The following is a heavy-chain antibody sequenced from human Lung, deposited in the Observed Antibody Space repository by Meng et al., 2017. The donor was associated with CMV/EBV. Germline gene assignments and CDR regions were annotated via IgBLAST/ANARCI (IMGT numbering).Heavy chain of an antibody. CDR1: GGSISSSSYY. D-gene: IGHD6-13*01. V-gene: IGHV4-39*01. Sequence: LSCTVSGGSISSSSYYWGWIRQPPGKGLEWIGNIYSSGTTFYNPSLKSRVTISVDTSKNQISLRLTSVTAADTAVYYCSRLWGSSRSPLSDYWGQGTXVTVYS. CDR3: SRLWGSSRSPLSDY. CDR2: IYSSGTT. J-gene: IGHJ4*02.